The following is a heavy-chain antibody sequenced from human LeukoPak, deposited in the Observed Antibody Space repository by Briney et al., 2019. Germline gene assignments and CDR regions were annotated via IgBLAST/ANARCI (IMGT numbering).Heavy chain of an antibody. J-gene: IGHJ5*02. D-gene: IGHD3-10*01. V-gene: IGHV4-59*01. Sequence: SETLSLTCTVSGGSISSYYWSWIRRPPGKGLEWIGYIYYSGSTNYNPSLKSRVTISVDTSKNQFSLKLSSVTAADTAVYYCARTDYHGSGSFHDNWFDPWGQGTLVTVSS. CDR1: GGSISSYY. CDR3: ARTDYHGSGSFHDNWFDP. CDR2: IYYSGST.